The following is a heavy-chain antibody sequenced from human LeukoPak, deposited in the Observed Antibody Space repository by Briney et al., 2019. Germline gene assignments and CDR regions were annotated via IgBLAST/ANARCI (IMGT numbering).Heavy chain of an antibody. V-gene: IGHV1-2*04. J-gene: IGHJ5*02. CDR1: GYTFTGYY. D-gene: IGHD3-10*01. CDR3: ARANSIYYGSEPMWFDP. Sequence: ASVKVSCKASGYTFTGYYIHWVRQAPGQGLEWMGWINPNSGGTNYAQKFQGWVTMTRDTSISTAYTELSRLRSDDTAVYYCARANSIYYGSEPMWFDPWGQGTLVTVSS. CDR2: INPNSGGT.